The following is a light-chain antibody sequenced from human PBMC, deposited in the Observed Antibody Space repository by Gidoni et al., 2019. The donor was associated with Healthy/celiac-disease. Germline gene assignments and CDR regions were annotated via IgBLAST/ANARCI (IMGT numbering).Light chain of an antibody. V-gene: IGKV1-39*01. CDR1: QSISSY. Sequence: DIQMTQPPSSLSASVGYRVTITCRASQSISSYFNWYQQKPGNAPKLLIYASTSLQSVVPSRFSGSGSGTDFTLTISSLQPEDFATYYCQQSYSTPWTFGQXTKVEIK. CDR2: AST. J-gene: IGKJ1*01. CDR3: QQSYSTPWT.